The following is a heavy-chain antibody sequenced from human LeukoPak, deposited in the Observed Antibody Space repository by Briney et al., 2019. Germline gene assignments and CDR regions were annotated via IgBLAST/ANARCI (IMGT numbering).Heavy chain of an antibody. Sequence: GGSLRLSCAASGFTFSSYAMHWVRQAPGKGLEWVAVISYDGSNKYYADSVKGRFTISRDNSKNTLYLQMNSLRAEDTAVYYCARFRMGATDYWRQGTLVTVSS. CDR1: GFTFSSYA. CDR3: ARFRMGATDY. V-gene: IGHV3-30*04. J-gene: IGHJ4*02. CDR2: ISYDGSNK. D-gene: IGHD1-26*01.